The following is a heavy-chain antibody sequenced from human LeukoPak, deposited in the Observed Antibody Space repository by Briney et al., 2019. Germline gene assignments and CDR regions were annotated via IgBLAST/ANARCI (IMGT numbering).Heavy chain of an antibody. J-gene: IGHJ4*02. D-gene: IGHD5-12*01. CDR1: EFTFSTYA. Sequence: PGGSLRLSCVASEFTFSTYAMSWVRQAPGKGLEWVSGISGSGGSTYCADSVKGRFTISRDNSKNTMYLQMNSLRAEDTAVYYFAKDLGLVASILPFFDYWGQGTLVTVSS. V-gene: IGHV3-23*01. CDR2: ISGSGGST. CDR3: AKDLGLVASILPFFDY.